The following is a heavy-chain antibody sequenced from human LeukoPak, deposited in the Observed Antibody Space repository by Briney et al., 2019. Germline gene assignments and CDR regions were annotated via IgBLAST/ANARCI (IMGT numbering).Heavy chain of an antibody. CDR2: IIPIFDTA. CDR3: ARGGGYSGYEDY. J-gene: IGHJ4*02. D-gene: IGHD5-12*01. Sequence: GASVKVSCKASGGTFSSYAISWVRQAPGQGLEWMGGIIPIFDTANYAQKFQGRVTITADESTSTAYVELSSLRSEDTAVYYCARGGGYSGYEDYWGQGTLVTVSS. V-gene: IGHV1-69*13. CDR1: GGTFSSYA.